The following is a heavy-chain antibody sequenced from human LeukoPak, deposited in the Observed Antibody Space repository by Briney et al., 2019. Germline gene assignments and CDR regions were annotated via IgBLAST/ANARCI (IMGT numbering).Heavy chain of an antibody. V-gene: IGHV4-4*07. D-gene: IGHD4-17*01. CDR2: IYTSGST. CDR1: GGSISSYY. CDR3: ARGGIYDYGDYRSFDD. Sequence: SETLSLTCTVSGGSISSYYWSWIRQPAGKGLEWIGRIYTSGSTNYNPSLKSRVTMSVDTSKNQFSLKLSSVTAADTAVYHCARGGIYDYGDYRSFDDWGQGTLVTVSS. J-gene: IGHJ4*02.